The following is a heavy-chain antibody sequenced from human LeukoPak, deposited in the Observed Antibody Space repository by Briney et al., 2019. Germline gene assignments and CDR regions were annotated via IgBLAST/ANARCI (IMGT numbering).Heavy chain of an antibody. CDR1: GYTLTELS. CDR2: FHPEDGEA. D-gene: IGHD2-2*01. J-gene: IGHJ3*02. Sequence: GASVNVSCKVSGYTLTELSMHWVRQAPGKGREWMGGFHPEDGEAIYAQKFHGRLTMSEDTSTDTAYMELSSLRSEDTAVYYCAADLRDIVVVPAEDGAFDSGRQGTMATVS. CDR3: AADLRDIVVVPAEDGAFDS. V-gene: IGHV1-24*01.